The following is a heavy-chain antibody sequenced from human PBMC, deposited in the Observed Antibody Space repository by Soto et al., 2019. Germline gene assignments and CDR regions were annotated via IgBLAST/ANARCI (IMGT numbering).Heavy chain of an antibody. CDR1: GGSFSGYY. CDR3: AREVYSDY. V-gene: IGHV4-34*01. CDR2: INHSGST. D-gene: IGHD6-6*01. Sequence: QVQLQQWGAGLLKPSETLSLTCAVYGGSFSGYYWSWIRQPPGKGLEWIGEINHSGSTNYNPSLKSRVTISVDTSKNQFSLKLSSVTAADTAVYYCAREVYSDYWGQGTLVTVSS. J-gene: IGHJ4*02.